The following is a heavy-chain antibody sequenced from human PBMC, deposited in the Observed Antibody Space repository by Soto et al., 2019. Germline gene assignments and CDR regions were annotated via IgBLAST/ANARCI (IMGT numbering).Heavy chain of an antibody. CDR2: ISGSGGST. Sequence: EVQLVESGGGLVQPGRSLRLSCAASGFTFDDYAMHWVRQAPGKGLEWVSAISGSGGSTYYADSVKGRFTISRDNSKNTLYLQMNSLRAEDTAVYYCAKKVNYYDSSGSPFDYWGQGTLVTVSS. J-gene: IGHJ4*02. CDR3: AKKVNYYDSSGSPFDY. V-gene: IGHV3-23*04. D-gene: IGHD3-22*01. CDR1: GFTFDDYA.